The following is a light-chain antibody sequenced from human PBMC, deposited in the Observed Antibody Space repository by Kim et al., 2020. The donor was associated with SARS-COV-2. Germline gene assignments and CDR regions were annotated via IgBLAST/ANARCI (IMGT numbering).Light chain of an antibody. CDR2: LNSDGSH. CDR3: QTWGTGIRV. V-gene: IGLV4-69*01. J-gene: IGLJ2*01. CDR1: SGHSSYA. Sequence: PVKLACTLSSGHSSYAIAWHQQQPEKGPRYLMKLNSDGSHNKGDEIPDRFSGSSSGAERYLTISSLQSEDEADYYCQTWGTGIRVFGGGTQLTVL.